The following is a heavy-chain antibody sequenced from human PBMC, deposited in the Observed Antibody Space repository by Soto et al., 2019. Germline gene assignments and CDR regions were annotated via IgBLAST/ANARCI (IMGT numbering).Heavy chain of an antibody. CDR2: ISAYNGNT. D-gene: IGHD3-16*01. J-gene: IGHJ4*02. V-gene: IGHV1-18*01. Sequence: QVQLVQSGAEVKKPGASVKVSCKASGYTFTNFGISWVRQTPGQGLEWMGWISAYNGNTNYAQKFQGRVTMTTDTSTSTAYMGVRSLRFDNTAVYFSARGGTPIDYWGQGNLLTVSS. CDR1: GYTFTNFG. CDR3: ARGGTPIDY.